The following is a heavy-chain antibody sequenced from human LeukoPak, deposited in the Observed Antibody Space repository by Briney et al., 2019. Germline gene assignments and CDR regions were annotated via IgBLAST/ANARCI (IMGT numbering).Heavy chain of an antibody. CDR3: ARWESPAAGTNFDY. V-gene: IGHV3-7*01. J-gene: IGHJ4*02. CDR2: IKQDGSEK. Sequence: GGTLTLSCAVSGFTFSSYWMSWVRHPPAKGEEWVSNIKQDGSEKYYVDPAKGRLTISTDNVKNSLDLQMNSLRAEGTAVYYCARWESPAAGTNFDYWGQGTLVTVSS. D-gene: IGHD6-13*01. CDR1: GFTFSSYW.